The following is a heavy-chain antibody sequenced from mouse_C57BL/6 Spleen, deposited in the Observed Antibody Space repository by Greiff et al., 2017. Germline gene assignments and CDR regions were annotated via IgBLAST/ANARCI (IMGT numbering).Heavy chain of an antibody. CDR3: VRVGFAY. J-gene: IGHJ3*01. CDR2: IDPSDSYT. CDR1: GYTFTSYW. Sequence: QVQLQQPGAELVKPGASVKLSCKASGYTFTSYWMQWVKQRPGQGLEWIGEIDPSDSYTNYNQKFKGKATLTVDTSSSTAYMQLSSLTSEDSAVYYCVRVGFAYWGQGTLVTVSA. V-gene: IGHV1-50*01.